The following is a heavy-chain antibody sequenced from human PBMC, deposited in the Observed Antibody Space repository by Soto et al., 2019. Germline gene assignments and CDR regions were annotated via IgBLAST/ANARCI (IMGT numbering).Heavy chain of an antibody. CDR2: XXXXXXXX. V-gene: IGHV1-69*13. CDR1: GGTFSSYA. D-gene: IGHD2-21*02. Sequence: SVKVSCKASGGTFSSYAISWVRQAPGQGLXWMGXXXXXXXXXXXXXXXQXXVTITADESTSTAYMELSSLRSEDTAVYYCARGTVVVTAIRRYYYGMDVWGQGTTVTVSS. J-gene: IGHJ6*02. CDR3: ARGTVVVTAIRRYYYGMDV.